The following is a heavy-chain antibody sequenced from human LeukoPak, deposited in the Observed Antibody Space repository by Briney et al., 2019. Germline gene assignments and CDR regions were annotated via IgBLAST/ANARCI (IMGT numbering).Heavy chain of an antibody. CDR2: ISSSSSTI. CDR1: GFTFSSYS. V-gene: IGHV3-48*04. Sequence: PGGSLRLSCAASGFTFSSYSMNWVRQAPGKGLEWVSYISSSSSTIYYADSVKGRFTISRDNSKNTVYLQTNSLRAEDTAVYYCALSSSRRVTDLYLDHWGQGTLVTVSS. CDR3: ALSSSRRVTDLYLDH. D-gene: IGHD6-13*01. J-gene: IGHJ4*02.